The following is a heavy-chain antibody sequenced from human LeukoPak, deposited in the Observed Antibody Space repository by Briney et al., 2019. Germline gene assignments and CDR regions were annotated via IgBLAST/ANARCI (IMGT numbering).Heavy chain of an antibody. V-gene: IGHV3-33*01. J-gene: IGHJ5*02. D-gene: IGHD6-19*01. CDR2: IWFDGNNK. Sequence: GGSLRLSCAASGFTFSNYGMHWVRQAPGKGLEWVAVIWFDGNNKYYADSVRGRFTTSRDNSKNTLYLQMNSLRPEDTAVYYCARDLKQYNSGWWGNWFDPWGQGTLVTVSS. CDR1: GFTFSNYG. CDR3: ARDLKQYNSGWWGNWFDP.